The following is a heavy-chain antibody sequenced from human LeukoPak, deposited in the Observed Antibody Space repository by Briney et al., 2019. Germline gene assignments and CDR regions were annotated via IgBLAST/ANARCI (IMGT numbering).Heavy chain of an antibody. CDR1: GYTFTGYY. D-gene: IGHD3-22*01. Sequence: ASVKVSCKASGYTFTGYYMHWVRQAPGQGLEWMGRLNPNSGGTNYARKFQGRITMTRDTSISTAYMELSNLRSDDTAVYYCAREGAYWFDSSGTLGNDYWGQGTLVTVSS. J-gene: IGHJ4*02. V-gene: IGHV1-2*06. CDR2: LNPNSGGT. CDR3: AREGAYWFDSSGTLGNDY.